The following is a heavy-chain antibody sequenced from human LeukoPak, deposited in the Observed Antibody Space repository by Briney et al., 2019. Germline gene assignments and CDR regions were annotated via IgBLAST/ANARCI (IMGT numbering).Heavy chain of an antibody. J-gene: IGHJ5*02. CDR3: ARDLSDPDYGGNSDWFDP. CDR1: GFTFSTGFTFSSYA. V-gene: IGHV3-33*08. Sequence: PGRSLRLSCEASGFTFSTGFTFSSYAMHWVRQAPGKGLEWVAVICYDGSNKYYADSVKGRFTIPRDNSKNTLYLQMNSLRAEDTAVYYCARDLSDPDYGGNSDWFDPWGQGTLVTVSS. D-gene: IGHD4-23*01. CDR2: ICYDGSNK.